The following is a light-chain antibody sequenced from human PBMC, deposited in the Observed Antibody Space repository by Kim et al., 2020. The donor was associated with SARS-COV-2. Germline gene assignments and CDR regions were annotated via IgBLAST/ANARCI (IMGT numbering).Light chain of an antibody. V-gene: IGKV3-15*01. CDR1: ERVTTD. CDR2: DAS. J-gene: IGKJ2*01. Sequence: FVCPGERVTLSGRASERVTTDFAWHQQTPRQAPRVLIYDASTRATGLPARFSGSGSGTEFTLTISSLQSEDFAVYYCQQSNKWPYTFGQGTKLEI. CDR3: QQSNKWPYT.